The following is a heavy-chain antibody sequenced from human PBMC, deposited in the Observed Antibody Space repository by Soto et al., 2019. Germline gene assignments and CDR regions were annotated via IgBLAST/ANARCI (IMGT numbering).Heavy chain of an antibody. D-gene: IGHD2-15*01. CDR3: ARDGFCTGGSCYSGLVY. V-gene: IGHV3-7*01. CDR1: GFSFSKYW. CDR2: IKQNGSEK. Sequence: EVQLVESGGGLVQPGGSLRLSCEASGFSFSKYWMTWVRQAPGKGVEWLANIKQNGSEKYYADSVKGRFTISRDNAQTSLSLQMNALRVEDTALYYCARDGFCTGGSCYSGLVYWGNGILVTVSS. J-gene: IGHJ4*01.